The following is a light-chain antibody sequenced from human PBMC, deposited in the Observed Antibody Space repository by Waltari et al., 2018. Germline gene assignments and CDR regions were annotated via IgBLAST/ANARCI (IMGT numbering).Light chain of an antibody. CDR2: GKS. CDR3: QQYDGEVVT. Sequence: EIVLTQSPGNLSLSPVERPTTSCRASQSVTSISLTWYQQKLGQAPRLLIYGKSSSATGIPDRFSGSVSWTDFTLTISRLEPEDFAVYYCQQYDGEVVTFGGGTKVEI. V-gene: IGKV3-20*01. J-gene: IGKJ4*01. CDR1: QSVTSIS.